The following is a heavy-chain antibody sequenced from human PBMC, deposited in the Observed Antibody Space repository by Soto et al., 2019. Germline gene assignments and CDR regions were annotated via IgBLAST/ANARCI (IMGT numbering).Heavy chain of an antibody. V-gene: IGHV3-53*01. J-gene: IGHJ4*02. CDR3: ARELWSGAWKNYFDY. D-gene: IGHD3-3*01. CDR2: IYTSGST. CDR1: GATVSSDY. Sequence: GGSLRLSSAASGATVSSDYMSWVRQAPGKGLEWVSVIYTSGSTYYADSVMGRFTISRDNSENTLYLQMNSLRVEDTAVYYCARELWSGAWKNYFDYWGQGT.